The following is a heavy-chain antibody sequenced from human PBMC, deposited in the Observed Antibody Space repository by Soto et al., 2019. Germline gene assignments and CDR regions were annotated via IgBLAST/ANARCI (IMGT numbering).Heavy chain of an antibody. CDR1: GYTFTSYD. CDR3: ARGGLGYCSSTSCYDYYYGMDV. CDR2: MNPNSGNT. D-gene: IGHD2-2*01. J-gene: IGHJ6*02. V-gene: IGHV1-8*01. Sequence: QVQLVQSGAEVKKPGASVKVSCKASGYTFTSYDINWVRQATGQGPEWMGWMNPNSGNTGYAQKFQGRVTMTRNTSISTAYMELSSLRSEDTAVYYCARGGLGYCSSTSCYDYYYGMDVWGQGTTVSVSS.